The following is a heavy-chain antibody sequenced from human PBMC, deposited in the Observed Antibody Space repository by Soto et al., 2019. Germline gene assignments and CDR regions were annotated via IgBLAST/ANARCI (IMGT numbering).Heavy chain of an antibody. CDR1: GVSISSGGYS. Sequence: SATLSLTCAVSGVSISSGGYSWSWIRQPPGKGLEWIGYIYHSGSTYYNPSLKSRVTISVDRSKNQFSLKLSSVTAADTAVYYCARVTVYDYGSGRSDWLYPWGQGTLVTVSS. CDR2: IYHSGST. CDR3: ARVTVYDYGSGRSDWLYP. J-gene: IGHJ5*02. V-gene: IGHV4-30-2*01. D-gene: IGHD3-10*01.